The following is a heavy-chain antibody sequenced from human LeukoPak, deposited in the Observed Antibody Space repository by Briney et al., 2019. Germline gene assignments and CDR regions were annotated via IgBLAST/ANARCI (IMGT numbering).Heavy chain of an antibody. J-gene: IGHJ6*02. D-gene: IGHD6-19*01. CDR3: ARGLISSAPWGWYYGMDV. CDR2: FDPEDGET. Sequence: ASVKVSCKVSGYTLTELSMHWARQAPGKGLEWMGGFDPEDGETIYAQKFQGRVTMTEDTSTDTAYMELSSLRSEDTAVYYCARGLISSAPWGWYYGMDVWGQGTTVTVSS. V-gene: IGHV1-24*01. CDR1: GYTLTELS.